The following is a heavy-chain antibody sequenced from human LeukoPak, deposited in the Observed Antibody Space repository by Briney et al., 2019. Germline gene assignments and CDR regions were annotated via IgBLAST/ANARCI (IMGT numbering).Heavy chain of an antibody. J-gene: IGHJ4*02. Sequence: SETLSLTCAVSGGSLSTYFWSWIRQPPGKGLEWIGYIYYSGSTNYNPSLKSRVTISVDTSKNQFSLKLSSVTAADTAMYYCARQGGANSFDYWGQGILVTVSS. CDR2: IYYSGST. V-gene: IGHV4-59*08. D-gene: IGHD1-1*01. CDR1: GGSLSTYF. CDR3: ARQGGANSFDY.